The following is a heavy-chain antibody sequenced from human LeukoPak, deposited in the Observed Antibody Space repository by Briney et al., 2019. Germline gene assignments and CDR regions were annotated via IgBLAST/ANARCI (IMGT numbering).Heavy chain of an antibody. CDR1: GGTFSRYG. J-gene: IGHJ4*02. D-gene: IGHD5-24*01. Sequence: SVKVSCKASGGTFSRYGISWVRQAPGQGLEWVGGIIPIFGTAIYAQKFQGRVTITADESTSTSYMELSRLRSEDTAVYYCAICSRDGYRPFAYWGQGTLVTVSS. CDR3: AICSRDGYRPFAY. CDR2: IIPIFGTA. V-gene: IGHV1-69*01.